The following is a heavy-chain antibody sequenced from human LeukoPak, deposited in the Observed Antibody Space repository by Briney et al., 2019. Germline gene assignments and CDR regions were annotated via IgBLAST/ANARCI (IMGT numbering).Heavy chain of an antibody. J-gene: IGHJ5*02. CDR1: GFTFSSYG. V-gene: IGHV3-53*01. CDR3: ARERGYCSGGSCKDWFDP. CDR2: IYSGGST. Sequence: GGSLRLSCAASGFTFSSYGMSWVRQAPGKGLEWVSVIYSGGSTYYADSVKGRFTISRDNSKNTLYLQMNSLRAEDTAVYYCARERGYCSGGSCKDWFDPWGQGTLVTVSS. D-gene: IGHD2-15*01.